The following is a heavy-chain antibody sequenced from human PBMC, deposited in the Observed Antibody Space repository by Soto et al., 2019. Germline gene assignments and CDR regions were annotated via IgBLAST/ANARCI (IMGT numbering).Heavy chain of an antibody. CDR1: GFTFSNYA. D-gene: IGHD4-17*01. CDR3: ARVATVVTHYFDY. Sequence: QVQLVESGGGVVQPGRSLRLSCAASGFTFSNYAMHWVRQAPGTGLEWVAVISYDGNNKHYADSVKGRFTISRDNSKNTLFRQMNSLRAEDTAVYYCARVATVVTHYFDYWGQGILVTVSS. CDR2: ISYDGNNK. J-gene: IGHJ4*02. V-gene: IGHV3-30-3*01.